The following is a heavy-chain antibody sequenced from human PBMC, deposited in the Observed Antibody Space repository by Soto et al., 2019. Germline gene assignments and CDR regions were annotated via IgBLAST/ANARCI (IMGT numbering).Heavy chain of an antibody. D-gene: IGHD2-2*02. CDR3: ARREGYCISTNCYNNFDY. CDR1: GGSVSSSSYY. V-gene: IGHV4-39*01. CDR2: IYYSGST. Sequence: QLQLQESGPGLVKPSETLTLTCTVSGGSVSSSSYYWGWIRQPPGKGLEWIGSIYYSGSTYSNPSLKSRVTISLHTSKNQFSLRLSSVTAADTAVYYCARREGYCISTNCYNNFDYWGQGTLVTVAS. J-gene: IGHJ4*02.